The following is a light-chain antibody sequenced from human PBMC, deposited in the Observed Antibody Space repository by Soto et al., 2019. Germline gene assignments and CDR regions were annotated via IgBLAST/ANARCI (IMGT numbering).Light chain of an antibody. Sequence: EIVMPQSPATLSVSPGERATLSCRASQSVSSNLAWYQQKPGQAPRLLIYGASTRATGIPARFSGSGSGTDFTLTISSLEPEDFAVYYCQQRSNWPKTFGQGTKVDIK. J-gene: IGKJ1*01. CDR3: QQRSNWPKT. V-gene: IGKV3-15*01. CDR2: GAS. CDR1: QSVSSN.